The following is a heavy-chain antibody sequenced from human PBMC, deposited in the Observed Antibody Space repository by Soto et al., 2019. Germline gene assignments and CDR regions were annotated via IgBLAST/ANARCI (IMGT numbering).Heavy chain of an antibody. CDR2: VYYSGGT. D-gene: IGHD4-17*01. J-gene: IGHJ4*02. Sequence: SETLSLTCTVSNDSISSYYWSWIRQPPGKGLEWIGYVYYSGGTKYNPSLKSRLTMSLDMSKKQFSLRLTSVTAADTAVYFCARTTRMTTMIDYWGQETQVTVSS. CDR3: ARTTRMTTMIDY. CDR1: NDSISSYY. V-gene: IGHV4-59*01.